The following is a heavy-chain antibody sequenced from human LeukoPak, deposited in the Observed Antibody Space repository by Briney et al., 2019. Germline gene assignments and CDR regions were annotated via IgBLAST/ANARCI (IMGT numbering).Heavy chain of an antibody. CDR1: GGSVSNYY. D-gene: IGHD3-3*02. J-gene: IGHJ5*02. CDR2: IYYSGST. V-gene: IGHV4-59*08. CDR3: ARTSIFGVVRFDP. Sequence: PSETLSLTCTVSGGSVSNYYWSCIRQPPGKGLEWIGYIYYSGSTNYNPSLKSRLTISVDTSKNHFSLKLSSVTAADTAVYYCARTSIFGVVRFDPWGQGTLVTVSS.